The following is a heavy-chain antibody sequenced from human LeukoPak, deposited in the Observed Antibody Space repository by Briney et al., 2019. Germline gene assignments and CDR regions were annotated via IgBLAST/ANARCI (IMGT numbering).Heavy chain of an antibody. CDR1: GYSFTYYW. V-gene: IGHV5-51*01. Sequence: GESLKISCKGSGYSFTYYWIGWVRQMPGKGLEWMGIIYPGDSDTRYRPSFQGQVTISVDKSISTAYLQWSSLKASDTAMYYCARQDGNSKYYFDYWGQGTLVNVSS. J-gene: IGHJ4*02. CDR2: IYPGDSDT. CDR3: ARQDGNSKYYFDY. D-gene: IGHD1-1*01.